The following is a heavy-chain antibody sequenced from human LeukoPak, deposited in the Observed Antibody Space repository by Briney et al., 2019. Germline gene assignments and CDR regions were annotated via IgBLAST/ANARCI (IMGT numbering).Heavy chain of an antibody. CDR1: GVSITNTNW. CDR3: ARDSRFGELLSH. CDR2: IYSGGST. V-gene: IGHV3-53*01. J-gene: IGHJ4*02. Sequence: GTLSLTCAVSGVSITNTNWWSWVRQAPGKGLEWVSVIYSGGSTYYADSVKGRFTISRDNSKNTLYLQMNSLRAEDTAVYYCARDSRFGELLSHWGQGTLVTVSS. D-gene: IGHD3-10*01.